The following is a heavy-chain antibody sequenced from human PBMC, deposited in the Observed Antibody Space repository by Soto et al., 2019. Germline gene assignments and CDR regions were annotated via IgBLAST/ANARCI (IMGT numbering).Heavy chain of an antibody. D-gene: IGHD2-2*02. Sequence: GASVKVSCKASGYTFSGYYIHGLREAPGQGLEWMGWINPNSGGTNYAQKFQGRVTVTRDTPTSTAYMELSRLTSDGTAVYYCARSLTEGYCTITGCYTRPLYGMDVWGQGTTVTVSS. V-gene: IGHV1-2*02. CDR1: GYTFSGYY. CDR3: ARSLTEGYCTITGCYTRPLYGMDV. J-gene: IGHJ6*02. CDR2: INPNSGGT.